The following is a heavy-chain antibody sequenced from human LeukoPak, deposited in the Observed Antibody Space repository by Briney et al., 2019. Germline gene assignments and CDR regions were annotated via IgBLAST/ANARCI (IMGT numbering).Heavy chain of an antibody. D-gene: IGHD4-17*01. J-gene: IGHJ4*02. V-gene: IGHV3-64*01. Sequence: GGSLRLSCAASGFTFSSYSMNWVRQAPGKGLEWVSAISNNEDNTYYANSVKGRFTISRDNSKNTLYLQMGSLRAEDMAVYYCARVGDYGPFDYWGQGTLVTVSS. CDR2: ISNNEDNT. CDR3: ARVGDYGPFDY. CDR1: GFTFSSYS.